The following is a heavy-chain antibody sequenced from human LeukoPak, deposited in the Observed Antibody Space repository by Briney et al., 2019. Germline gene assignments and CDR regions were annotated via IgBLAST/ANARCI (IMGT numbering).Heavy chain of an antibody. CDR2: INPNSGGT. J-gene: IGHJ5*02. D-gene: IGHD3-16*02. Sequence: ASVKVSCKASGYTFTGYYMHWVRQAPGQGLEWMGWINPNSGGTNYAQKFQGRATMTRDTPISTAYMELSRLRSDDTAVYYCAREHDYVWGSYRSNNWFDPWGQGTLVTVSS. V-gene: IGHV1-2*02. CDR1: GYTFTGYY. CDR3: AREHDYVWGSYRSNNWFDP.